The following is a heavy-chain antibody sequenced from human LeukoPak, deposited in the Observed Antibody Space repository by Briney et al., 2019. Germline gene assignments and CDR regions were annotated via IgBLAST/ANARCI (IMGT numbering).Heavy chain of an antibody. D-gene: IGHD3-10*01. J-gene: IGHJ5*02. CDR2: VYYTGST. Sequence: SETLSLTCSVSGGSISSGGHYWSWIRQHPGEGLEGLNYVYYTGSTYYNTSLTSRVTISVDTSKTQFSLKLSSVTAADTAVYFCARAYGSGIGYGFDPWGQGTLVTVSS. CDR3: ARAYGSGIGYGFDP. CDR1: GGSISSGGHY. V-gene: IGHV4-31*03.